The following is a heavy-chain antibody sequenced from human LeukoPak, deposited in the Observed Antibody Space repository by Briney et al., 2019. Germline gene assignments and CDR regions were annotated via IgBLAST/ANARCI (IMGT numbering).Heavy chain of an antibody. CDR1: GITFSSYD. D-gene: IGHD3-9*01. CDR2: IDTAGDP. V-gene: IGHV3-13*05. CDR3: AKNYYDILTGYYID. J-gene: IGHJ4*02. Sequence: GGSLRLSCAASGITFSSYDMHWVRQATGKGLEWVSVIDTAGDPYYPGSVKGRFTISRDNSKNTLYLQMNSLRAEDTAVYYCAKNYYDILTGYYIDWGQGTLVTVSS.